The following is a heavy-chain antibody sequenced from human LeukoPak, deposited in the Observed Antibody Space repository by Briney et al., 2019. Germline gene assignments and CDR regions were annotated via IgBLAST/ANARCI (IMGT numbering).Heavy chain of an antibody. CDR3: AKDQRQWFGEYFDY. V-gene: IGHV3-21*04. J-gene: IGHJ4*02. CDR1: GFTFSSYT. CDR2: ISTSSSYI. Sequence: PGGSLRLSCAASGFTFSSYTMNWVRQAPGKGLEWVSSISTSSSYIYYADSVKGRFTISRDNSKNTLYLQMNSLRAEDTAVYYCAKDQRQWFGEYFDYWGQGTLVTVSS. D-gene: IGHD3-10*01.